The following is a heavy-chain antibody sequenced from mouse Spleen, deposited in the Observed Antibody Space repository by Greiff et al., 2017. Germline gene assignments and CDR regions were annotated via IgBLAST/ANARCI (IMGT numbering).Heavy chain of an antibody. Sequence: VQLQESGAELVKPGASVKISCKASGYAFSSYGMNWVKQRPGKGLEWIGQIYPGDGDTNYNGKFKGKATLTADKSSSTAYMQLSSLTSEDSAVYFCARLGTTVVARWFDVWGTGTTVTVSS. D-gene: IGHD1-1*01. CDR3: ARLGTTVVARWFDV. V-gene: IGHV1-80*01. CDR1: GYAFSSYG. J-gene: IGHJ1*03. CDR2: IYPGDGDT.